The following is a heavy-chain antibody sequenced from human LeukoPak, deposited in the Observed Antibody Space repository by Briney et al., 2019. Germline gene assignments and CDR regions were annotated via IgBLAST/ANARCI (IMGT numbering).Heavy chain of an antibody. Sequence: GGSLRLSCAASGFTFDDYAMHWVRQAPGKGVEWVSLISGDGGSTYYADSVKGRFTISRDNSKNSLYLQMNSLRTEDTALYYCAKDSSRWYDESWFDPWGQGTLVTVSS. CDR2: ISGDGGST. CDR1: GFTFDDYA. V-gene: IGHV3-43*02. CDR3: AKDSSRWYDESWFDP. D-gene: IGHD6-19*01. J-gene: IGHJ5*02.